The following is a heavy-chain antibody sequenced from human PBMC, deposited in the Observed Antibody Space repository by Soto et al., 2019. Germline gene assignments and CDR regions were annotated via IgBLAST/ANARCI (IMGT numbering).Heavy chain of an antibody. D-gene: IGHD3-22*01. V-gene: IGHV4-31*03. CDR3: ASEIRDSSGFMRRVDY. Sequence: QVQLQESGPGLVKPSQTLSLTCTVSGGSISSGGYYWSWIRQHPGKGLEWIGYIYYSGSTYYNPSLKSRVTISVDTSKNQFSLKLSSVTAADTAVYYCASEIRDSSGFMRRVDYWGQGTLVTVSS. CDR2: IYYSGST. J-gene: IGHJ4*02. CDR1: GGSISSGGYY.